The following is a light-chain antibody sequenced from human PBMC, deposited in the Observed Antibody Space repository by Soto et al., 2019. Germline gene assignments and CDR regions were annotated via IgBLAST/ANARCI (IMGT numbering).Light chain of an antibody. CDR3: QQYNNWPPWT. V-gene: IGKV3-15*01. CDR1: QSVSNN. CDR2: DAS. J-gene: IGKJ1*01. Sequence: ILMTQSPATLSVSTGERATLSCRASQSVSNNLAWYQQKPGQAPRLLIYDASTRATGIPARFSGSGSGTEFTLTISGLQSADFAVYYCQQYNNWPPWTFGQGTKVEIK.